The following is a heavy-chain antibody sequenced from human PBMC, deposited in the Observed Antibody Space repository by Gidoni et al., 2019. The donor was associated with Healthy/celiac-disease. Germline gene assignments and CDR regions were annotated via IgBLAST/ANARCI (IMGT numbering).Heavy chain of an antibody. D-gene: IGHD3-3*01. V-gene: IGHV3-43*01. CDR3: AKDSPDYDFAFDY. Sequence: EVQLVESGGVVVQPGGSLRLSCAASGFTFDDYTMHWVRPAPGKGLEWVSLISWDGGSTYYADSVKGRFTISRDNSKNSLYLQMNSLRTEDTALYYCAKDSPDYDFAFDYWGQGTLVTVSS. CDR1: GFTFDDYT. J-gene: IGHJ4*02. CDR2: ISWDGGST.